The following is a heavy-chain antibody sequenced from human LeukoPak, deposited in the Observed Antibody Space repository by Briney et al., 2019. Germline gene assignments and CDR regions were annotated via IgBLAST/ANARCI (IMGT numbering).Heavy chain of an antibody. D-gene: IGHD2-2*01. J-gene: IGHJ3*02. CDR3: ARGVVPAAIGAFDI. V-gene: IGHV4-61*02. CDR1: GGSISSGSYY. Sequence: SETLSLTCTVSGGSISSGSYYWSSIRQPAGKGLEWIGRIYTSGSTNYNPSLKSRVTISVDTSKNQFSLKLSSVTAADTAVYYCARGVVPAAIGAFDIWGQGTMVTVS. CDR2: IYTSGST.